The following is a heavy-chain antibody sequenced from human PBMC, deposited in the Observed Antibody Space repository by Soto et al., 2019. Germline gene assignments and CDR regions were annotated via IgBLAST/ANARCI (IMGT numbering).Heavy chain of an antibody. D-gene: IGHD6-19*01. V-gene: IGHV3-23*01. CDR3: AKGRQWLALDY. J-gene: IGHJ4*02. CDR2: ISGSGGST. CDR1: KFTFSVYS. Sequence: GGSLRLSCAASKFTFSVYSMSWVRQAPGKGLEWVSAISGSGGSTYYADSVKGRFTISRDNSKNTLYLQMNSLRAEDTAVYYCAKGRQWLALDYWGQGTLVTVSS.